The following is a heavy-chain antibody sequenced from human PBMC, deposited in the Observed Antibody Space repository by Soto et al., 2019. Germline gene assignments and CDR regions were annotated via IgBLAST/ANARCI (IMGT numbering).Heavy chain of an antibody. D-gene: IGHD3-9*01. CDR3: ARGAPYDILTGYYPPWFDP. J-gene: IGHJ5*02. V-gene: IGHV1-2*04. CDR2: INPNSGGT. CDR1: GYTFTGYY. Sequence: GASVKVSCKASGYTFTGYYMHWVLQAPGQGLEWMGWINPNSGGTNYAQKFQGWVTMTRDTSISTAYMELSRLRSDDTAVYYCARGAPYDILTGYYPPWFDPWGQGTLVTVSS.